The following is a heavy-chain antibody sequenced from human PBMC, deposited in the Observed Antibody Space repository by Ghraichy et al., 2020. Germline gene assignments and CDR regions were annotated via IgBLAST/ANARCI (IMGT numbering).Heavy chain of an antibody. CDR3: ARGSLYDFWSGYLGVNWFDP. J-gene: IGHJ5*02. D-gene: IGHD3-3*01. Sequence: SETLSLTCAVYGGSFSGYYWSWIRQPPGKGLEWIGEINHSGSTNYNPSLKSRVTISVDTSKNQFSLKLSSVTAADTAVYYCARGSLYDFWSGYLGVNWFDPWGQGTLVTVSS. CDR1: GGSFSGYY. V-gene: IGHV4-34*01. CDR2: INHSGST.